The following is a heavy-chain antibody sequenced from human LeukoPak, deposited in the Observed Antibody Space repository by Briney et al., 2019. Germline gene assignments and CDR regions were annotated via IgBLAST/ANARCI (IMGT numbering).Heavy chain of an antibody. D-gene: IGHD2-2*01. CDR3: VVPAALGGDDAFDI. J-gene: IGHJ3*02. CDR1: GYTFTGYY. CDR2: INPNSGGT. Sequence: ASVKVSCNASGYTFTGYYMHWVRHAPGQGLEWMGWINPNSGGTNYAQKFQGRVTMTRDTSISTAYMELSRLRSDDTAVYYCVVPAALGGDDAFDIWGQGTMVTVSS. V-gene: IGHV1-2*02.